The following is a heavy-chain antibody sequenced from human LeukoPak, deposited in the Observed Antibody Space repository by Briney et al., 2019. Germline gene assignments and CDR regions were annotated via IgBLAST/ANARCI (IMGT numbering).Heavy chain of an antibody. Sequence: GGSLRLSCAASGFTFSSYSMNWVRQAPGKGLEWVSYISSSGSTIYYADSVKGRFTISRDNAKNSLYLQMNSLRAEDTAVYYCARGGWFRHSGPFDYWGQGTLVTVSS. J-gene: IGHJ4*02. CDR2: ISSSGSTI. D-gene: IGHD1-26*01. CDR1: GFTFSSYS. CDR3: ARGGWFRHSGPFDY. V-gene: IGHV3-48*04.